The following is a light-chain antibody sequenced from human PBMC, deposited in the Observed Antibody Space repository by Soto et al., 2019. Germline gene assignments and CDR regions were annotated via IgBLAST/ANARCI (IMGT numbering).Light chain of an antibody. CDR1: QSISSS. V-gene: IGKV3-11*01. Sequence: IVLTQSPTTLSLWPGETAVLSCRASQSISSSLSWYQQRPGQAPRLLIYDASNRAPGIPARFRGSGSGTVFTLTISSLEPEDFALSYCQQRSSWITFGQGTRLEIE. J-gene: IGKJ5*01. CDR3: QQRSSWIT. CDR2: DAS.